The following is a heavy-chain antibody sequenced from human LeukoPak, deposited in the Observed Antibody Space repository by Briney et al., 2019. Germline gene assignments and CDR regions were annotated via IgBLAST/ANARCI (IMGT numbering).Heavy chain of an antibody. V-gene: IGHV3-30*02. Sequence: AGSLRLSCAASGFTFSNYGMHWVRQAPGKVLEWVAFIRYDGSNKYYGDSVKGRFTISRDNSKNTLYLQMNSLRAEDTAVYYCAKAPNLVAAPDYWGQGTLVTVSS. J-gene: IGHJ4*02. CDR3: AKAPNLVAAPDY. CDR2: IRYDGSNK. D-gene: IGHD2-15*01. CDR1: GFTFSNYG.